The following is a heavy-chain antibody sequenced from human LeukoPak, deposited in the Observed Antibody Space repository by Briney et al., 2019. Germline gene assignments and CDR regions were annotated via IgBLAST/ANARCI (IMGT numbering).Heavy chain of an antibody. CDR1: GYTFTGYY. J-gene: IGHJ4*02. CDR3: ARAYTAVVEPHLDY. CDR2: INPNSGGT. Sequence: GASVKVSCKASGYTFTGYYMHWVRQAPGQGLEWMGWINPNSGGTNYAQKFQGRVTMTRDTSISTAYMELSRLRSDDTAVYYCARAYTAVVEPHLDYWGQGTLVTVSS. D-gene: IGHD5-18*01. V-gene: IGHV1-2*02.